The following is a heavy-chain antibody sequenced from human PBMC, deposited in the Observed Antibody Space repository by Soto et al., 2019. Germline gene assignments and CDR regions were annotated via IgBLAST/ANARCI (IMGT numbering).Heavy chain of an antibody. CDR3: ARDQGYGDYFAFDI. CDR1: GFTVSSNY. D-gene: IGHD4-17*01. J-gene: IGHJ3*02. CDR2: IYSGGSA. V-gene: IGHV3-66*01. Sequence: PGGSLRLSCAASGFTVSSNYMSWVRQAPGKGLEWVSVIYSGGSAYYADSVKGRFTISRDNSKNTLYLQMNSLRAEDTAVYYCARDQGYGDYFAFDIWGQGTMVTVSS.